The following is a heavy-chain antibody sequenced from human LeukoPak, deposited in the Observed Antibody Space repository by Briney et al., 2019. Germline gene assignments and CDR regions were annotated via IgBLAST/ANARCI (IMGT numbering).Heavy chain of an antibody. CDR1: GGSFSGYY. Sequence: SETLSLICAVYGGSFSGYYWSWIRQPPGKGLEWIGYIYYSGSTYYNPSLKSRVTISVDTSKNQFSLKLSSVTAADTAVYYCARDRGWFGKGHDAFDIWGQGTMVTVSS. CDR2: IYYSGST. CDR3: ARDRGWFGKGHDAFDI. V-gene: IGHV4-34*09. J-gene: IGHJ3*02. D-gene: IGHD3-10*01.